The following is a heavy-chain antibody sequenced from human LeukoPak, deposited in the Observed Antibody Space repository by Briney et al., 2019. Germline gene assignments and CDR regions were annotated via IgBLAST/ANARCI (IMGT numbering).Heavy chain of an antibody. CDR2: INHSGST. J-gene: IGHJ6*03. V-gene: IGHV4-34*01. CDR3: ARQVFGVVMTGDYMDV. D-gene: IGHD3-3*01. CDR1: GGSFSGYY. Sequence: SETLSLTCAVYGGSFSGYYWSWIRQPPGKGLEWIGEINHSGSTNYNPSLKSRVTISVDTSKNQFSLKLSSVTAADTAVYYCARQVFGVVMTGDYMDVWGKGTTVTVSS.